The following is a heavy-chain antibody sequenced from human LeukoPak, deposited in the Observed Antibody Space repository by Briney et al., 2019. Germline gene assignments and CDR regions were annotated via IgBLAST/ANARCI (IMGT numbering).Heavy chain of an antibody. Sequence: GGSLRLSCAASGFTFSSYAMSWVRQAPGKGVGWVSAISGSGGSTYYADSVKGRFTISRDNSKNTLYLQMNSLRAEDTAVYYCATDRGGYGSGSYDYWGQGTLVTVSS. CDR1: GFTFSSYA. CDR3: ATDRGGYGSGSYDY. V-gene: IGHV3-23*01. CDR2: ISGSGGST. D-gene: IGHD3-10*01. J-gene: IGHJ4*02.